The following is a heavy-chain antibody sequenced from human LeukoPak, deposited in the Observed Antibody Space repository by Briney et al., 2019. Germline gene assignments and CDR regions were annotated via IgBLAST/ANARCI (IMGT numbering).Heavy chain of an antibody. J-gene: IGHJ4*02. V-gene: IGHV1-2*02. CDR1: GYTFTCYY. CDR3: ARGPFAAAALVEDY. CDR2: INPNSGGT. D-gene: IGHD6-13*01. Sequence: ASVKVSCKASGYTFTCYYMHWVRQAPGQGLEWMGWINPNSGGTNYAKKFQGRVTMTRDTSISTAYMELSRLRSDDTAVYYCARGPFAAAALVEDYWGQGTLVTVSS.